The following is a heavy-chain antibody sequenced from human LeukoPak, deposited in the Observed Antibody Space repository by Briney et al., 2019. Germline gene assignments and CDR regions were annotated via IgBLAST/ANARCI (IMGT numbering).Heavy chain of an antibody. D-gene: IGHD3-22*01. Sequence: GGSLRLSWAASGFTFSNYTMGWVRQAPGRGLEWVSSISAAGDRTYYADSVKGRFTISRDNSKNTLYLQMNSLRAEDTAVYYCAKDLVAYYDSRGYYSPFDYWGQGILVTVSS. CDR3: AKDLVAYYDSRGYYSPFDY. CDR2: ISAAGDRT. CDR1: GFTFSNYT. J-gene: IGHJ4*02. V-gene: IGHV3-23*01.